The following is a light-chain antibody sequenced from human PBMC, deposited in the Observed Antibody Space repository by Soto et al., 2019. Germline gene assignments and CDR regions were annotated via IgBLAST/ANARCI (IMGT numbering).Light chain of an antibody. CDR3: QQYNTLWT. Sequence: DIQMPKSHSTLSASVGDSVPITCRASQSISSWLAWYQQKPGKAPNLLIYDVSNLQSGVPSRFSGSGSGTEFTLTISSLQPEDFATYYCQQYNTLWTFGQGTKVDI. J-gene: IGKJ1*01. CDR1: QSISSW. V-gene: IGKV1-5*01. CDR2: DVS.